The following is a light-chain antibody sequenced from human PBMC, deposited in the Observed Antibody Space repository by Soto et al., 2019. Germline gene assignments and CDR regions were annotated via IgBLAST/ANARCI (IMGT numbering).Light chain of an antibody. CDR3: QHRNNWLGT. V-gene: IGKV3-11*01. CDR1: QSVGSF. CDR2: DAS. Sequence: EIVLTQSPATLSLSPGERATLSCRASQSVGSFLAWYQQKSGQAPRLLIYDASNRAPGIPARFSGSGSGTDFNLTISSLEPEDFADYYCQHRNNWLGTFGPGSKVDIK. J-gene: IGKJ3*01.